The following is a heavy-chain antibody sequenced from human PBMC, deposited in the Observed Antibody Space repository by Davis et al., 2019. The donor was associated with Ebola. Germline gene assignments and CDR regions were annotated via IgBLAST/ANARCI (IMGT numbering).Heavy chain of an antibody. CDR3: ARGNGSSTPLVYYYYGMDV. Sequence: MPSETLSLTCTVSGGSMTDYYWSWIRQPPGKGLEWIGYIYYLGGTIYNPLLQSRVTISVDTSKTQFSLKLSSVTAADTAVYYCARGNGSSTPLVYYYYGMDVWGKGTTVTVSS. CDR2: IYYLGGT. CDR1: GGSMTDYY. V-gene: IGHV4-59*12. J-gene: IGHJ6*04. D-gene: IGHD6-6*01.